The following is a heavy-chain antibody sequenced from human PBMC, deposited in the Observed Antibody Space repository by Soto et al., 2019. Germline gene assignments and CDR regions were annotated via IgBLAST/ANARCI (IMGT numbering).Heavy chain of an antibody. CDR3: ARTSAAGKYYYGMDV. V-gene: IGHV5-51*01. D-gene: IGHD6-13*01. Sequence: PGESLKISCKGSGYSFTSYSIGWVRQMPGKGLEWMGIIYPGGSDTRYSPSFQGQVTISADKSISTAYLQWSSLKASDTAMYYCARTSAAGKYYYGMDVWGQGATVTVSS. CDR1: GYSFTSYS. J-gene: IGHJ6*02. CDR2: IYPGGSDT.